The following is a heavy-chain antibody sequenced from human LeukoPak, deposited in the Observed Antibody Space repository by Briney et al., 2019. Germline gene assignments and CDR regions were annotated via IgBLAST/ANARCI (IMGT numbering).Heavy chain of an antibody. Sequence: SETLSLTCTVSGGSISSSSYYWGWIRQPPGKGLEWIGSIYYSGSTYYNPSLKSRVTISVDASKNQFSLELNSVTAADTAVYYCARDQQYHRPAGCFDPWGQGTLVTVSS. J-gene: IGHJ5*02. D-gene: IGHD1-14*01. V-gene: IGHV4-39*01. CDR1: GGSISSSSYY. CDR2: IYYSGST. CDR3: ARDQQYHRPAGCFDP.